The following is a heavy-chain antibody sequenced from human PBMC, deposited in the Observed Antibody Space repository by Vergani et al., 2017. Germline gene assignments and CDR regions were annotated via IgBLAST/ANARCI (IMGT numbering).Heavy chain of an antibody. CDR2: VDPEDGET. CDR1: GYTFTDHY. Sequence: EVQLVQSGAEVKKPGATMKISCKVSGYTFTDHYMHWVKQAPGKGLEWMGLVDPEDGETIYAEKFKGRVTIAADTSTDTAHVELSSLRAEDTAVYYCATTQTGTTGGMEVWGQGTTVIVSS. CDR3: ATTQTGTTGGMEV. J-gene: IGHJ6*02. D-gene: IGHD4-17*01. V-gene: IGHV1-69-2*01.